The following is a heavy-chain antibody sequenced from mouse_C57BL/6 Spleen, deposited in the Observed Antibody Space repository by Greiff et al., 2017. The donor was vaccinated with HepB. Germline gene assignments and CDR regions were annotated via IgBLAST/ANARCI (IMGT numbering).Heavy chain of an antibody. CDR3: ARDPGSFSFDY. CDR1: GYTFTSYW. D-gene: IGHD1-1*01. Sequence: QVHVKQPGAELVKPGASVKLSCKASGYTFTSYWMQWVKQRPGQGLEWIGEIDPSDSYTNYNQKFKGKATLTVDTSSSTAYMQLSSLTSEDSAVYYCARDPGSFSFDYWGQGTTLTVSS. CDR2: IDPSDSYT. V-gene: IGHV1-50*01. J-gene: IGHJ2*01.